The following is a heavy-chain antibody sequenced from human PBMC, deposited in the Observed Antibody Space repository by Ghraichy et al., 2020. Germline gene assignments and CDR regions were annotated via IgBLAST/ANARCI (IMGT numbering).Heavy chain of an antibody. CDR2: ISGSGGST. J-gene: IGHJ3*02. Sequence: GESLNISCAASGFTFSSYAMSWVRQAPGKGLEWVSAISGSGGSTYYADSVKGRFTISRDNSKNTLYLQMNSLRAEDTAVYYCAKDLVGGGDAFDIWGQGTMVTVSS. V-gene: IGHV3-23*01. CDR1: GFTFSSYA. D-gene: IGHD1-26*01. CDR3: AKDLVGGGDAFDI.